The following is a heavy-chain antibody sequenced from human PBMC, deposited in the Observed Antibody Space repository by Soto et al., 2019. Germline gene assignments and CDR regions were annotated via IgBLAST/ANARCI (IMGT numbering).Heavy chain of an antibody. CDR3: ARPEYSSSSYGMDV. CDR1: GFTFGSYS. CDR2: ISSSSSTI. Sequence: GGSLRLSCAASGFTFGSYSMNWVRQAPGKGLEWASYISSSSSTIYYADSVKGRFTISRDNAKNSLYLQMNSLRDEDTAVYYCARPEYSSSSYGMDVWGQGTTVTVSS. V-gene: IGHV3-48*02. J-gene: IGHJ6*02. D-gene: IGHD6-6*01.